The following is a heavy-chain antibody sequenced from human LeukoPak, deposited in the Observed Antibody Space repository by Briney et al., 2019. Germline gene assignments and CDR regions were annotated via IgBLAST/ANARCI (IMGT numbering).Heavy chain of an antibody. V-gene: IGHV3-30-3*01. J-gene: IGHJ6*02. CDR3: ARDAVPSNFGVVIEGSAYYYYGMDV. Sequence: PGGSLRLSCAASGFTFSSYAMHWVRQAPGKGLEWVAVISYDGSNKYYADSVKGRFTISRDNSKNTLYLQMNSLRAEDTAVYYCARDAVPSNFGVVIEGSAYYYYGMDVWGQGTTVTVSS. CDR2: ISYDGSNK. D-gene: IGHD3-3*01. CDR1: GFTFSSYA.